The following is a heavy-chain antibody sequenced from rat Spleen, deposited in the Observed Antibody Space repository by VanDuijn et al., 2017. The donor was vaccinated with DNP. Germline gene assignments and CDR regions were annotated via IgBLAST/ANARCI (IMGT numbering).Heavy chain of an antibody. CDR3: AIQLGVFDY. Sequence: EVQLQESGPGLVKPSQSLSLTCSVTGYSITSNFRWSWIRKFPGNKLEWMGYINGSGNTNYNPSLKSRISITRDTSKNQFFLQCNSVTTEDSATYYCAIQLGVFDYWGQGVLITVSS. J-gene: IGHJ2*01. D-gene: IGHD5-1*01. V-gene: IGHV3-3*01. CDR2: INGSGNT. CDR1: GYSITSNFR.